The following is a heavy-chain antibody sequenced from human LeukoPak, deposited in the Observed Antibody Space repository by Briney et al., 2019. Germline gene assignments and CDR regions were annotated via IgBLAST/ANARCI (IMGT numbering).Heavy chain of an antibody. Sequence: GGSLRLSCAASGFTFSSYAMSWVRQAPGKGPEWVSSIGGSGGNTYYADSVKGRFTISRDNSKNALYLHMNSLRAEDTAVYYCARGPKLFSSGGDWFDPWGQGALVTVSS. CDR1: GFTFSSYA. J-gene: IGHJ5*02. D-gene: IGHD3-3*01. V-gene: IGHV3-23*01. CDR2: IGGSGGNT. CDR3: ARGPKLFSSGGDWFDP.